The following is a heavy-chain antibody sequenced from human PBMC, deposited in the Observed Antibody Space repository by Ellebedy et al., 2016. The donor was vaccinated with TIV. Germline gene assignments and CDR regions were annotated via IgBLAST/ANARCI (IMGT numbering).Heavy chain of an antibody. CDR2: ITHSGST. Sequence: MPSETLSLTCAVYGGSFRGYFWSWIRQPPGKGLEWIGEITHSGSTKYNPSLKSRLTMSVDTSNNQFALKLTSVTAADTAVYYCAVSYGSGTYLPLGAFDIWGQGRMVTVSS. CDR1: GGSFRGYF. J-gene: IGHJ3*02. CDR3: AVSYGSGTYLPLGAFDI. V-gene: IGHV4-34*01. D-gene: IGHD3-10*01.